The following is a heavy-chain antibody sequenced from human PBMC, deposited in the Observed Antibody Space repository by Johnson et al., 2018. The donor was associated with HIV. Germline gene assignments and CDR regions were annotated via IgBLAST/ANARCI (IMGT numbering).Heavy chain of an antibody. J-gene: IGHJ3*02. Sequence: VQLVESGGGVVQPGRSLRLSCAASGFTFSSYGMHWVRQAPGKGLEWAAVISYDGSNKYYADSVKGRFTISRDNSKNTLYLQMNSLRAEDTAVYYCATPQEGYSAFDIWGQGTMVTVSS. CDR3: ATPQEGYSAFDI. CDR2: ISYDGSNK. V-gene: IGHV3-30*03. CDR1: GFTFSSYG. D-gene: IGHD2-15*01.